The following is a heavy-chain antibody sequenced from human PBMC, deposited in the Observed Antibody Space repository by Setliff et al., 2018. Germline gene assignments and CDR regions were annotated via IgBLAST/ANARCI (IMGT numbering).Heavy chain of an antibody. V-gene: IGHV4-39*07. Sequence: SETLSLTCTVSGGSINSMSYYWGWVRQPPGKGLEWIGSIYHSGSSYYNPSLRSRVTISVDTSKNQFSLILRSVTAADTAVYYCARGRMRGICSGPSCTYDPFDIWGQGTPVTVSS. CDR1: GGSINSMSYY. J-gene: IGHJ3*02. CDR2: IYHSGSS. D-gene: IGHD2-2*01. CDR3: ARGRMRGICSGPSCTYDPFDI.